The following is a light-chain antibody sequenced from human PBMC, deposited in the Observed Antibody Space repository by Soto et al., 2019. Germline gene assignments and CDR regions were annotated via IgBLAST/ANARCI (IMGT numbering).Light chain of an antibody. CDR1: QDVVNY. Sequence: DIDMTQAPSSLSASVGDRVTITCRAGQDVVNYLNWYQQKPGKAPRLLIYAASSSQSGVPSRFSGSGSGTTFTLTITDLQPEDVATYYCQQSRTTAYTFAQGTKVEIK. CDR3: QQSRTTAYT. V-gene: IGKV1-39*01. J-gene: IGKJ2*01. CDR2: AAS.